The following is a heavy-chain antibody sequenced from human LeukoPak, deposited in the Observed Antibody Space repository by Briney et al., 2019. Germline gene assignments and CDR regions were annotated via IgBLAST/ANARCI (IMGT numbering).Heavy chain of an antibody. Sequence: GGSLRLSCAASGFTVSSNYMSWVRQAPGKGLEWVSVIYSGGSTYYADSVKGRFTISRDNSKNTLYLQMNSLRAEDTAVYYCARITMVRGADYGMGVWGQGTTVTVSS. V-gene: IGHV3-53*01. D-gene: IGHD3-10*01. J-gene: IGHJ6*02. CDR3: ARITMVRGADYGMGV. CDR2: IYSGGST. CDR1: GFTVSSNY.